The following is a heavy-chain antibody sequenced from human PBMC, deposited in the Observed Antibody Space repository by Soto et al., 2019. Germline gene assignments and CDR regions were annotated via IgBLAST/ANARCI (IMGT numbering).Heavy chain of an antibody. CDR3: AALSWADGY. V-gene: IGHV4-59*08. CDR1: GGSIGTYY. Sequence: SETLSLTCTVSGGSIGTYYWSWIRQPPGKGLEWIGYIYYRGNTDYNPSLKSRVTISLDTPKNQFSLKLSSVTAADTAVYYCAALSWADGYWGQGTLVTVSS. D-gene: IGHD6-13*01. CDR2: IYYRGNT. J-gene: IGHJ4*02.